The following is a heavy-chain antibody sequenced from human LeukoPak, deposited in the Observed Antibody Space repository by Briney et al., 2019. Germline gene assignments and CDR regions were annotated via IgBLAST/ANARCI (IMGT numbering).Heavy chain of an antibody. Sequence: ASVTVSFTPSVYTFTSYYMHWVRQAPGQGREWMGIINPSGGSTSYARKFQGRVTMTRDTSTSTVYMELSSLRSEDTAVYYCARGSGLPFTMTLDYWGQGTLVTVSS. CDR1: VYTFTSYY. CDR2: INPSGGST. V-gene: IGHV1-46*01. CDR3: ARGSGLPFTMTLDY. J-gene: IGHJ4*02. D-gene: IGHD3-22*01.